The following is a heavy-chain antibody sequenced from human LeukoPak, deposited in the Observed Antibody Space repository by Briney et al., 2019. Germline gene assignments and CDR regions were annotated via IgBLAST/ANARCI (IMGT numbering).Heavy chain of an antibody. V-gene: IGHV4-4*09. Sequence: PSETLSLTCTVSDDSISDYYWSWIRQPPGKGLEWIGYIYTSGSTNYNPSLKSRVTISVDTSKNQFSLKLSSVTAADTAVYYCARHSDGYNFGAFDIWGQGTMVTVSS. CDR2: IYTSGST. CDR3: ARHSDGYNFGAFDI. D-gene: IGHD5-24*01. CDR1: DDSISDYY. J-gene: IGHJ3*02.